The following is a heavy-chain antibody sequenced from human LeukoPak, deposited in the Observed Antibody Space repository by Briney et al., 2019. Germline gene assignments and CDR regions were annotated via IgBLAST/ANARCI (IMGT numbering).Heavy chain of an antibody. V-gene: IGHV3-15*07. CDR2: IKSKTGGGTI. Sequence: GGSLRLSCAASGFTYSNAWMNWVRQAPGKGLEWVGRIKSKTGGGTIDYAAPVKGRFTISRDDSKDTLYLQMNSLKSEDTAVYHCTTAAFVGATAYWGQGALVIVSP. CDR3: TTAAFVGATAY. CDR1: GFTYSNAW. D-gene: IGHD1-26*01. J-gene: IGHJ4*02.